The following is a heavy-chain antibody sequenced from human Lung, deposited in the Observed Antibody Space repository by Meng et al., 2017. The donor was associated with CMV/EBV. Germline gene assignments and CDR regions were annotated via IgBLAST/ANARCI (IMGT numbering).Heavy chain of an antibody. D-gene: IGHD5-18*01. Sequence: SXAASGFIFSSYGMHWVRQAPGKGLEWVAFIRYDGSKEYYVDFVKGRFTISRDNSKNTLYLQMHSLRPGDTAVYYCAKERIRYNYGSETIDYWGQGTLVXVSS. CDR3: AKERIRYNYGSETIDY. J-gene: IGHJ4*02. CDR1: GFIFSSYG. V-gene: IGHV3-30*02. CDR2: IRYDGSKE.